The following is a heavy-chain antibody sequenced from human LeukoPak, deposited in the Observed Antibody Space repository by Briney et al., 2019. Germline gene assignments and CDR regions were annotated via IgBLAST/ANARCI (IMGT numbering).Heavy chain of an antibody. V-gene: IGHV3-53*01. D-gene: IGHD3-10*01. CDR3: ARAKPKNMVRGLIMRRESRYYFDY. CDR1: GFTVSSNY. Sequence: GGSLRLSCAASGFTVSSNYMSWVRQAPGKGLEWVSVIYSGGSTYYADSVKGRFTISRDNTKSTLYIQMNSLRAEDTAVYYCARAKPKNMVRGLIMRRESRYYFDYWGQGTLVTVSS. J-gene: IGHJ4*02. CDR2: IYSGGST.